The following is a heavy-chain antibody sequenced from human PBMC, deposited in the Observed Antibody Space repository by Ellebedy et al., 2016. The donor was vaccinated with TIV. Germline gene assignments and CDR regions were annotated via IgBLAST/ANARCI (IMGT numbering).Heavy chain of an antibody. J-gene: IGHJ6*02. CDR1: GGSISSSGYY. D-gene: IGHD2-2*01. V-gene: IGHV4-39*01. Sequence: SETLSLTXTVSGGSISSSGYYWGWIRQPPGKGLEWIGSIYYSGRTHYNPSLKSRVTISVDTSKNQFSLRLSSVTAADTAVYYCARFRSGTVVAPAHYGMDVWGQGTTVTVSS. CDR2: IYYSGRT. CDR3: ARFRSGTVVAPAHYGMDV.